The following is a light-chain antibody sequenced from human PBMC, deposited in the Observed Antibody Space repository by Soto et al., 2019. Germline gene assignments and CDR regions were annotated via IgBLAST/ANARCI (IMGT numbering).Light chain of an antibody. CDR2: GAS. J-gene: IGKJ2*01. Sequence: EIVLTQSPGTLSLSPGERATLSCRASQSVNSRFLAWYQQKPGQAPRLLMYGASTRATGIPDRFSGSGSGADFTLTISRLEPEDFAVYYGQQYGSSPPMYTFGQGTKLEIK. CDR3: QQYGSSPPMYT. CDR1: QSVNSRF. V-gene: IGKV3-20*01.